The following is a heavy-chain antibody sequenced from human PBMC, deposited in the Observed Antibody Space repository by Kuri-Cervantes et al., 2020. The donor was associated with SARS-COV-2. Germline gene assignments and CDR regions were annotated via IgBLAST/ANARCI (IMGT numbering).Heavy chain of an antibody. CDR1: GFTVSRNY. V-gene: IGHV3-53*01. CDR2: IYSGGST. Sequence: GGSLRLSCAASGFTVSRNYMSWVRQAPGKGLEWVSVIYSGGSTYYADSVKGRFTISRDNSKNTLYLQMNSLRAEDTAVYYCARVTTVVGDAFDIWGQGTMVTVSS. CDR3: ARVTTVVGDAFDI. D-gene: IGHD4-23*01. J-gene: IGHJ3*02.